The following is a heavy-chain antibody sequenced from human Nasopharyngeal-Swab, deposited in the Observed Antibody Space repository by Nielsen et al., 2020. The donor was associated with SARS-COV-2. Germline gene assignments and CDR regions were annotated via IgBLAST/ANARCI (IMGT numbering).Heavy chain of an antibody. J-gene: IGHJ5*02. CDR3: ARGGDPREVVAATDCFDP. D-gene: IGHD2-15*01. Sequence: WVRQAPGQGLEWLGWISSYNGYTNYAHKFQGRVTMTRDTSTSTVYMELSSLRSEDTAVYYCARGGDPREVVAATDCFDPWGQGTLVTVSS. V-gene: IGHV1-18*01. CDR2: ISSYNGYT.